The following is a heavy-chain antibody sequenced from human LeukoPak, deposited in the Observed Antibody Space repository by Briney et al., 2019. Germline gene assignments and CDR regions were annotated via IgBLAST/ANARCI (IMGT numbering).Heavy chain of an antibody. CDR2: FDYSGST. CDR3: ARHLGGSYYSPFDY. CDR1: GGSTSSNTYY. V-gene: IGHV4-39*01. Sequence: SETLSLTCAVSGGSTSSNTYYWGWIRQPPGKGLEWIGSFDYSGSTYYNPSLQSRVTIFEDTSKNQFSLKLTSVTAADTAVYYCARHLGGSYYSPFDYWGRGTLVTVSS. J-gene: IGHJ4*02. D-gene: IGHD2-15*01.